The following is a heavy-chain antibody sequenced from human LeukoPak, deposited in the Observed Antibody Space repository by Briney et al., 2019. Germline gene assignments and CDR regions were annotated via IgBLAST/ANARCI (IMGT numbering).Heavy chain of an antibody. CDR3: ARDRHPHYYDSSGYTNAFDI. V-gene: IGHV1-69*05. D-gene: IGHD3-22*01. Sequence: ASVKVSCKASGGTFSSYAISWVRQAPGRGFEWLGRISPIFGTANYAQKFQGRVTIATDESTSTAYMELSSLRSEDTAVYYCARDRHPHYYDSSGYTNAFDIWGQGTMVTVSS. CDR1: GGTFSSYA. CDR2: ISPIFGTA. J-gene: IGHJ3*02.